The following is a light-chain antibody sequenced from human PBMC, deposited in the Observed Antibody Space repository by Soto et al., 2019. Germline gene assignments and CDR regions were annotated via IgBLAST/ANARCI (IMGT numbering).Light chain of an antibody. V-gene: IGKV3-20*01. Sequence: EIVLTQSPGTLSLSPGERATLSCRASQSVSSSYLAWYRQKPGQAPRLLIYGASSRATGIPDRFSGSGSGTDFTLTISRLEPEDFAVYYCQQYGSSPLTFGQGTRLETK. CDR3: QQYGSSPLT. CDR1: QSVSSSY. J-gene: IGKJ5*01. CDR2: GAS.